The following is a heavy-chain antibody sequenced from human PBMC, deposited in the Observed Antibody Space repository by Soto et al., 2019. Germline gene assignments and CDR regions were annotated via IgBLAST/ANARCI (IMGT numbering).Heavy chain of an antibody. CDR2: ILGGTGNT. J-gene: IGHJ4*02. CDR1: GYTFTDFA. Sequence: ASVKVSCKASGYTFTDFAIHWVRQAPGQGLEWMGWILGGTGNTKYSQKFQGRFTITRDTSTTAAYMELSSLTSGDTALYFCAREGDRPGYDYGLDYWGQGILVTVSS. CDR3: AREGDRPGYDYGLDY. D-gene: IGHD5-12*01. V-gene: IGHV1-3*01.